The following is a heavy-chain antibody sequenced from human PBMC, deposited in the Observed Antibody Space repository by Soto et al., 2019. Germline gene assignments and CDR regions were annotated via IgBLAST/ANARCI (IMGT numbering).Heavy chain of an antibody. CDR1: GYTFTSYD. J-gene: IGHJ4*02. Sequence: ASVKVSCKASGYTFTSYDINWVRQATGQGLEWMGWMNPNSGNTGYAQKFQGRVTMTRNTSISTAYMELSSLRSEDTAVYYCARDYDTSGYPRYYFDYWGQGTLVTVPS. D-gene: IGHD3-22*01. V-gene: IGHV1-8*01. CDR3: ARDYDTSGYPRYYFDY. CDR2: MNPNSGNT.